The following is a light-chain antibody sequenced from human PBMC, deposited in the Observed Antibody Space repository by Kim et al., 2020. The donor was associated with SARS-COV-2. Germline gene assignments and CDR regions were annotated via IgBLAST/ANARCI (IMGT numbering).Light chain of an antibody. Sequence: SPAEGATRSCRARPSVSSNISWYQHKPGQAPRLLLYDTSNRATGIPARFSGSGSGTDFTLTINSLEPDDFAVYYCQQRFNWPPEDSFGQGTKLEI. CDR1: PSVSSN. V-gene: IGKV3-11*01. CDR3: QQRFNWPPEDS. J-gene: IGKJ2*01. CDR2: DTS.